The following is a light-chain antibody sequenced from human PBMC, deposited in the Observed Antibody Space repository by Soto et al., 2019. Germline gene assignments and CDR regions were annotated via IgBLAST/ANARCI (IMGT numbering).Light chain of an antibody. J-gene: IGKJ5*01. CDR1: QDISNH. CDR2: DAS. V-gene: IGKV1-33*01. Sequence: DIQMTQSPSSLSASVGDRVTITCQASQDISNHLNWYQQKPGKAPQFVIYDASNLEAGVPSRFSGSGSGTDFTFTISSLQPEDFATYYCQQYDTLPITFGRGTRLEIK. CDR3: QQYDTLPIT.